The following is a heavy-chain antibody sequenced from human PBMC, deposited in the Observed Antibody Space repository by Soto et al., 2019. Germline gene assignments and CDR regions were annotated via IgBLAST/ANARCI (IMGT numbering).Heavy chain of an antibody. CDR1: GDTFTNEA. V-gene: IGHV1-69*06. D-gene: IGHD3-3*01. CDR2: IIPLFDSA. CDR3: AASTFQSGVSGYFRLDH. J-gene: IGHJ4*02. Sequence: SVKVSCKTSGDTFTNEASSWGRQAPGQGLEWMGGIIPLFDSASYAQRSHDRVTITADKLTSTAYLELRGLTSEDTAVYYCAASTFQSGVSGYFRLDHWGQGTLVTVSS.